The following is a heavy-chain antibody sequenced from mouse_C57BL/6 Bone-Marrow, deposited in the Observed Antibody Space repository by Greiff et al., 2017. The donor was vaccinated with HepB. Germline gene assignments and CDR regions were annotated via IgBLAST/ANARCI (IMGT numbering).Heavy chain of an antibody. CDR3: ARWGTPYAMDY. Sequence: EVNVVESGGGLVQPGGSLKLSCAASGFTFSDYYMYWVRQTPEKRLEWVAYISNGGGSTYYPDTVKGRFTISRDNAKNTLYLQMSRLKSEDTAMYYCARWGTPYAMDYWGQGTSVTVSS. J-gene: IGHJ4*01. D-gene: IGHD2-14*01. CDR1: GFTFSDYY. V-gene: IGHV5-12*01. CDR2: ISNGGGST.